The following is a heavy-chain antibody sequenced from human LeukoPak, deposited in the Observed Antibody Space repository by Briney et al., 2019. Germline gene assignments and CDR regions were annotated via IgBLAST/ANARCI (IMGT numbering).Heavy chain of an antibody. J-gene: IGHJ4*02. CDR2: TRFDESNK. V-gene: IGHV3-30*02. CDR1: GFSFSSYG. Sequence: GGSLRLSCAASGFSFSSYGMHWVRQAPGKGLEWVAFTRFDESNKYYVDSVKGRFTISRDNSKNTLYLHMSSLRPDDTAVYYCARWTYNYGSGSLGNWGQGTLVTVSS. CDR3: ARWTYNYGSGSLGN. D-gene: IGHD3-10*01.